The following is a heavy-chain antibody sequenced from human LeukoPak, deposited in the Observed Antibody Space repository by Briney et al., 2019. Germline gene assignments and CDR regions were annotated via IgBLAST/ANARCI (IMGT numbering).Heavy chain of an antibody. Sequence: ASVKVSCKASGYTFTSYDINWVRQAPGQGLEWMGWMNPNSGNTGYAQKFQGRVTMTRNTSISTAYIELSSLRSEDTAVYYCAIAAAGSWWFDPWGQGTLVTVSS. J-gene: IGHJ5*02. CDR2: MNPNSGNT. CDR3: AIAAAGSWWFDP. CDR1: GYTFTSYD. D-gene: IGHD6-13*01. V-gene: IGHV1-8*01.